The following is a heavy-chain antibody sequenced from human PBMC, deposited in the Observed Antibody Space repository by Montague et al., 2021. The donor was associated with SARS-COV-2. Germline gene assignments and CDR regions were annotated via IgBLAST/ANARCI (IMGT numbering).Heavy chain of an antibody. CDR2: IYYSGST. J-gene: IGHJ6*02. D-gene: IGHD6-13*01. V-gene: IGHV4-39*07. CDR1: GGSISSSSYY. CDR3: ASVGRPQLVRFSGMDV. Sequence: SETLSLTCTVSGGSISSSSYYWGWLRPPPGKGLERIGSIYYSGSTYYTPSLKSRGIISVGTSKNQFSLKLSSVTAADTAVYYCASVGRPQLVRFSGMDVWGQGTTVTVSS.